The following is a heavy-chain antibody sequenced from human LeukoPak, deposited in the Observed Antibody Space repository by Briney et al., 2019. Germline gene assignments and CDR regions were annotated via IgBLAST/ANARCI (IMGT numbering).Heavy chain of an antibody. CDR3: ARGRYYGSGSSMYYFDY. D-gene: IGHD3-10*01. J-gene: IGHJ4*02. V-gene: IGHV4-61*02. CDR2: IYASGST. CDR1: GGSISSGSYD. Sequence: PSETLSLTCTVSGGSISSGSYDWGRIRQNGGKGLEWIGRIYASGSTNYNPSLKSRVTISVDTSKNQFSLKLISVTAADTAVYYCARGRYYGSGSSMYYFDYWGQGTLVTVSS.